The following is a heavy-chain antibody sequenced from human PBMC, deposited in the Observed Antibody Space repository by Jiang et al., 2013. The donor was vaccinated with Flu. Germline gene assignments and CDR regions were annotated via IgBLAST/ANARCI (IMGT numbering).Heavy chain of an antibody. CDR1: GGSISLGTYC. J-gene: IGHJ2*01. CDR2: IYYSGST. CDR3: ASEPSDYSKDWYFDL. V-gene: IGHV4-39*01. Sequence: GLVKPSETLSLNCSVSGGSISLGTYCWGWIRQPPGKGLEWIGSIYYSGSTYYNPSLKSRVTIAVDTSKNQFSLKLSSVSAADTAVYYCASEPSDYSKDWYFDLWGRGTLVTVSS. D-gene: IGHD4-11*01.